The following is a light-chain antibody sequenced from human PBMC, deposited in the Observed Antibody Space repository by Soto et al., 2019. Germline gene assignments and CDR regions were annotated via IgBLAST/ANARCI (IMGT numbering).Light chain of an antibody. J-gene: IGLJ2*01. Sequence: QSALTQPASVSGSPGQWITISCTGTSSDVGGYNYVSWYQQHAGKAPKLMIYDVSNRPSGVSNRFSGSKSGNTASLTISGLQAEDEADYYCSSYTSSSTLVFGGGTQLTVL. V-gene: IGLV2-14*01. CDR3: SSYTSSSTLV. CDR1: SSDVGGYNY. CDR2: DVS.